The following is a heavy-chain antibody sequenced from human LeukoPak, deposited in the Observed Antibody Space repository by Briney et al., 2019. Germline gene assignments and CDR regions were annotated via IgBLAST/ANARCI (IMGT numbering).Heavy chain of an antibody. J-gene: IGHJ5*02. Sequence: SETLSLTCAVSGGSFSGHYWGWIRQPPGKGLEWIGEINDSGITNYNPSLKSRVTISADTSKNQFSLKLSSVTAADTAVYYCAKNNWFDPWSQGTLVTVSS. V-gene: IGHV4-34*01. CDR2: INDSGIT. CDR1: GGSFSGHY. CDR3: AKNNWFDP.